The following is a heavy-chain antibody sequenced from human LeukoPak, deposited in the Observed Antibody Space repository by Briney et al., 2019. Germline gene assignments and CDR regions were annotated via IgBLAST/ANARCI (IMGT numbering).Heavy chain of an antibody. J-gene: IGHJ6*03. D-gene: IGHD5-12*01. Sequence: PGGSLRLSCAASGFTFDDYGMSWVRQAPGKGLEWVSGINWNGGSTGYADSAKGRFTISRDNAKNSLYLQMNSLRAEDTALYYCARGITSGYSAMDVWGKGTTVTVSS. CDR3: ARGITSGYSAMDV. V-gene: IGHV3-20*04. CDR2: INWNGGST. CDR1: GFTFDDYG.